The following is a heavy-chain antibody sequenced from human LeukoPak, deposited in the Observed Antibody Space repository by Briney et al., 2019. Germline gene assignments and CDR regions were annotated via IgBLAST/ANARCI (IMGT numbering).Heavy chain of an antibody. CDR1: GGSISSYY. CDR3: ARARYYYDSSGYRYYYGMDV. D-gene: IGHD3-22*01. V-gene: IGHV4-59*01. Sequence: SETLSLTCTVSGGSISSYYWSWIRQPPGKGLEWIGYIYYSGSTNYNPSLKSRVTISVDTSKNQFSLKLSSMTAADTAVYYCARARYYYDSSGYRYYYGMDVWGQGTTVTVSS. J-gene: IGHJ6*02. CDR2: IYYSGST.